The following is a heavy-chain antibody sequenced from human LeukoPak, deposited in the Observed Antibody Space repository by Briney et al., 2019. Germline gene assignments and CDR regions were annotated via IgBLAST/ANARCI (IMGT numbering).Heavy chain of an antibody. J-gene: IGHJ4*02. CDR2: IDYDSSHI. D-gene: IGHD3-9*01. CDR1: GFTFSNSA. V-gene: IGHV3-21*01. CDR3: ARDPLRYLRVGHYDY. Sequence: GGSLRLSCAASGFTFSNSAMNWVRQVPGKGLEWVSSIDYDSSHIYYAASVRGRFTISRDNARNSVYLQMNSLRVEDTAVYYCARDPLRYLRVGHYDYWGQGTLVAISS.